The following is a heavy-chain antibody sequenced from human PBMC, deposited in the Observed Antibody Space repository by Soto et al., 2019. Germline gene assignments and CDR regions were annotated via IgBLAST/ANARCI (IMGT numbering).Heavy chain of an antibody. CDR2: ISYDGSNK. Sequence: QVQLVESGGGVVQPGRSLRLSCAASGFTFSSYAMHWVRQAPGKGLEWVAVISYDGSNKYYADSVKGRFTISRDNSKNTLYLQMNSLRAEDKAVYYWARDGPSGWGYYYYGMDVWGQGTTVTVSS. CDR1: GFTFSSYA. V-gene: IGHV3-30-3*01. D-gene: IGHD6-19*01. CDR3: ARDGPSGWGYYYYGMDV. J-gene: IGHJ6*02.